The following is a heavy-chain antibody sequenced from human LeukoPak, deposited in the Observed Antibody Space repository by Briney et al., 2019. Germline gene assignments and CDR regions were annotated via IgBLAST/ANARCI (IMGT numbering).Heavy chain of an antibody. J-gene: IGHJ3*02. CDR1: GYTFTNYW. Sequence: GESLKISCKASGYTFTNYWIGWVRQMPGKGLEWMGIIYPGDSDPRYSPSFQGRVTISADKSISTAYLQWSSLKASDTAMYYCARQAGHSSSGAEAFDIWGQGTVVTVSS. D-gene: IGHD6-13*01. CDR3: ARQAGHSSSGAEAFDI. CDR2: IYPGDSDP. V-gene: IGHV5-51*01.